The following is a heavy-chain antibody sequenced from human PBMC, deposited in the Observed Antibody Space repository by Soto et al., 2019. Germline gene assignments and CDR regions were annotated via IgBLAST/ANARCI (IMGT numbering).Heavy chain of an antibody. V-gene: IGHV3-21*01. CDR1: GFTFSSYS. J-gene: IGHJ4*02. D-gene: IGHD3-16*01. Sequence: GGSLRLSCAASGFTFSSYSMNWVRQAPGKGLEWVSSISSSSSYIYCADSVKGRFTISRDNAKNSLYLQMNSLRAEDTAVYYCAREGEGKTAYFDYWGQGALVTVSS. CDR2: ISSSSSYI. CDR3: AREGEGKTAYFDY.